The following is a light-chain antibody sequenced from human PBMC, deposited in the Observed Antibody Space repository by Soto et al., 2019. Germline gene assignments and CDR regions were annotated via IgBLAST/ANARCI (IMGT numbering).Light chain of an antibody. CDR3: QQYGTSPRT. CDR2: GAS. CDR1: QSVSSN. Sequence: EIVMTQSPATLSVSPGERATLSCRASQSVSSNLALYQQKPGQAPRLLIYGASTRATGIPDRFSGSGSVTDFTLTISRLEPEDFAVYYCQQYGTSPRTFGQGTKV. J-gene: IGKJ1*01. V-gene: IGKV3-20*01.